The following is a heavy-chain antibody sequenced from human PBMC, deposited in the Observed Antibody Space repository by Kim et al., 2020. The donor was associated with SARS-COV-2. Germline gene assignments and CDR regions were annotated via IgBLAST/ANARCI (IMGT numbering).Heavy chain of an antibody. CDR2: ISSSGSTI. V-gene: IGHV3-11*01. J-gene: IGHJ4*02. CDR3: ARDVLWDSSHHRLGFFDY. CDR1: GFTFSDYY. Sequence: GGSLRLSCAASGFTFSDYYMSWIRQAPGKGLEWVSYISSSGSTIYYADSVKGRFTISRDNAKNSLYLQMNSLRAEDTAVYYCARDVLWDSSHHRLGFFDYWGQGTLVTVSS. D-gene: IGHD6-13*01.